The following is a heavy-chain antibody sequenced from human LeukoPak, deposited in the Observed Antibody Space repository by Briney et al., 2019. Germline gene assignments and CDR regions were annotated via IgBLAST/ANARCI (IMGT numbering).Heavy chain of an antibody. D-gene: IGHD3-10*01. V-gene: IGHV4-34*01. Sequence: SETLSLTCAVYGGSFSGYYWGWIRQPPGKGLEWVGSIYHRGSTYYNPSLRSRLTISVDKSKNQFSLKVSSVTAADTAVYYCARVFDSGSQAYFYYMDVWGKGTTVTIFS. CDR2: IYHRGST. CDR3: ARVFDSGSQAYFYYMDV. J-gene: IGHJ6*03. CDR1: GGSFSGYY.